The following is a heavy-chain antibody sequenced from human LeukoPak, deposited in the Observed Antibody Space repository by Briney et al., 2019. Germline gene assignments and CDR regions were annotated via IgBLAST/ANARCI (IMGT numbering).Heavy chain of an antibody. CDR2: FDPEDGET. V-gene: IGHV1-24*01. Sequence: ASGKVSRKVSGYILSELSMHWVRQAPGKGREWMGGFDPEDGETIYAQKSQGRVTMTEDTSTDTAYMELSSLRSEDTAVYYCATGIQLWLPDWYGMDVWGQGTTVTVSS. CDR1: GYILSELS. D-gene: IGHD5-18*01. J-gene: IGHJ6*02. CDR3: ATGIQLWLPDWYGMDV.